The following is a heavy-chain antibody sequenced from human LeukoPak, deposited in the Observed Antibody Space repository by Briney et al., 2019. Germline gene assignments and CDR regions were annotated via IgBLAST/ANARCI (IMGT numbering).Heavy chain of an antibody. V-gene: IGHV1-2*02. J-gene: IGHJ4*02. CDR1: GYTFTGYY. D-gene: IGHD5-18*01. CDR2: INPNSGGT. CDR3: ATYGYSYGPKNFDY. Sequence: GASVKVSCTASGYTFTGYYMHWVRQAPGQGLEWMGWINPNSGGTNYAQKFQGRVTMTRDTSISTAYMELSRLRSDDTAVYYCATYGYSYGPKNFDYWGQGTLVTVSS.